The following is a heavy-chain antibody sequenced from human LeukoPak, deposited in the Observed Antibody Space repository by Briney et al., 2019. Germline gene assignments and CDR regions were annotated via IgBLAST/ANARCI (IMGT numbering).Heavy chain of an antibody. D-gene: IGHD3-10*01. Sequence: PSETLSLTCAVYGGSFSGYYWSWIRQPPGKGLEWIGEINHSGSTNYNPSLKSRVTISVDTSKNQFSLKLSSVTAADTAVYYCAAVPETYYSLYFFDSWGQGTLVTVSS. CDR3: AAVPETYYSLYFFDS. CDR1: GGSFSGYY. J-gene: IGHJ4*02. V-gene: IGHV4-34*01. CDR2: INHSGST.